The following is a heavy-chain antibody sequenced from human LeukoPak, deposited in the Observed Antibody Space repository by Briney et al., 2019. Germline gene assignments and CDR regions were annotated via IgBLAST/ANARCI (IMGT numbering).Heavy chain of an antibody. V-gene: IGHV3-30-3*01. D-gene: IGHD3-10*01. Sequence: GGSLRLSCAASGFTFSSYAMHWVRQAPGKGLEWVAVISYDGSNKYYADSVKGQFTISRDNSKNTLYLQMNSLRAEDTAVYYCAKDGGRRAYYYYGMDVWGQGTTVTVSS. J-gene: IGHJ6*02. CDR3: AKDGGRRAYYYYGMDV. CDR1: GFTFSSYA. CDR2: ISYDGSNK.